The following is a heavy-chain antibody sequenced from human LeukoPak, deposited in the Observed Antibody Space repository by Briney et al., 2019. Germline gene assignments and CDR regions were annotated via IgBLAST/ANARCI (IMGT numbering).Heavy chain of an antibody. CDR1: GFTFSSYE. D-gene: IGHD6-13*01. Sequence: PGESLTLSCAASGFTFSSYEINWVRQAPRKGLEWVSYISISGRTFYYADSVKGRFTISRDNGKNSLYLQMNSLRVDDTAVYYCARDSRGSSWFFDYWGQGALVTVSS. V-gene: IGHV3-48*03. J-gene: IGHJ4*02. CDR3: ARDSRGSSWFFDY. CDR2: ISISGRTF.